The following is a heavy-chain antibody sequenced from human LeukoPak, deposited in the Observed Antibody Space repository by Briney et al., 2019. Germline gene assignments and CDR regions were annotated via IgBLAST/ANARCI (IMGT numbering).Heavy chain of an antibody. CDR3: ARESRPYSSSWYDY. D-gene: IGHD6-13*01. CDR2: ISYDGSNK. CDR1: GFTFSSYA. J-gene: IGHJ4*02. Sequence: PGGSLRLSCAASGFTFSSYAMHWVRQAPGKGLEWVAVISYDGSNKYYADSVKGRFTISRDNSKNTLYLQMNSLRAEDTAVYYCARESRPYSSSWYDYWGQGTLVTVSS. V-gene: IGHV3-30-3*01.